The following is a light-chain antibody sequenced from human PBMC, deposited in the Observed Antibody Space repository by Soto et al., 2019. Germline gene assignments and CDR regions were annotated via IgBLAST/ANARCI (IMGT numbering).Light chain of an antibody. Sequence: QPVLTQPPSVSGAPGQRVTISCTGSSSNIGAGYDVHWYQQLPGTAPKLLINANTNRPSGVPDRISGSESGTSASLAITCLQADEEADYYCRSYDSSLTLGVFGTGTKLTVL. J-gene: IGLJ1*01. CDR1: SSNIGAGYD. V-gene: IGLV1-40*01. CDR3: RSYDSSLTLGV. CDR2: ANT.